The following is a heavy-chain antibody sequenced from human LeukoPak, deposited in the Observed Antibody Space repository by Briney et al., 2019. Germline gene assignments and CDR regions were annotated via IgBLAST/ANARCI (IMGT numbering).Heavy chain of an antibody. Sequence: KSSETLSLTCTVSGVSLSRGSSYWSWIRQPAGKGLEWIGHIFTGGSTKYNPSLKSLVSISVDTTKNQFSLKVNSRTAADTAVYYCASRAWDSMAFDIWGQGTMVTVSS. D-gene: IGHD1-26*01. CDR2: IFTGGST. CDR1: GVSLSRGSSY. V-gene: IGHV4-61*09. J-gene: IGHJ3*02. CDR3: ASRAWDSMAFDI.